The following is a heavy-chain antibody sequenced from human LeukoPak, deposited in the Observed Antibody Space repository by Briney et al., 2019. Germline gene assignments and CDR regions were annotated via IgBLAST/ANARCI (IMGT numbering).Heavy chain of an antibody. CDR1: GGSISSYY. D-gene: IGHD1-26*01. Sequence: SETLSLTCTVSGGSISSYYWSWLRQPPGKGLEWIGYIYYSGSTNYNPSLTSRVTISVDTSKNQFSLKLSSVTAADTAVYYCARAGVRWELDFDYWGQGTLVTVSS. V-gene: IGHV4-59*01. CDR2: IYYSGST. CDR3: ARAGVRWELDFDY. J-gene: IGHJ4*02.